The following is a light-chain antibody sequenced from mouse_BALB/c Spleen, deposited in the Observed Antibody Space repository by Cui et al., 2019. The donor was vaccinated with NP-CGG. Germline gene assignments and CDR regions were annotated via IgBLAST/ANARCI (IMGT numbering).Light chain of an antibody. CDR1: TGAVTTSNY. Sequence: QAVVTQESAVTTSPGEAVTLTCGSNTGAVTTSNYANWVQEKPDHLFTGLIGGTNNRAPGVPARFSGSLIGDKAALTITGAQTEDEAIYFCALWYSNHWVFGGGTKLTVL. CDR2: GTN. CDR3: ALWYSNHWV. J-gene: IGLJ1*01. V-gene: IGLV1*01.